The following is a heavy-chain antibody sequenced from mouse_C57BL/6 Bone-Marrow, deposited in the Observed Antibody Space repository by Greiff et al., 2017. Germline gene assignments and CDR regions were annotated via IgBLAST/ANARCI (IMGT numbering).Heavy chain of an antibody. CDR2: LYPRSGNT. D-gene: IGHD2-2*01. Sequence: QVQLKESGAELARPGASVKLSCKASGYTFTSYGISWVKQRTGQGLGWIGELYPRSGNTYYNEKFKGKATLTADQSSSTAYMELRSLTSEDSAVYFCAIYYGYDAAWFAYWGQGTLVTVSA. CDR1: GYTFTSYG. J-gene: IGHJ3*01. V-gene: IGHV1-81*01. CDR3: AIYYGYDAAWFAY.